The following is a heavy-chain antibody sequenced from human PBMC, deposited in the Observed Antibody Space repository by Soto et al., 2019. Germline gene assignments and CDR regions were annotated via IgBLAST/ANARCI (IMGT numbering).Heavy chain of an antibody. D-gene: IGHD3-10*01. CDR3: ARGLILWFGELSRRGGYYYYMDV. CDR2: INDSGNI. Sequence: QVQLQQWGAGRLKPSETLSLTCAVYGGSFSGYQWSWIRQTPGKGLEWIGEINDSGNINFNPSLKSRVTILLDTPKKQISLKLSSVTAADSAVYYCARGLILWFGELSRRGGYYYYMDVWGKGTKVTVSS. J-gene: IGHJ6*03. CDR1: GGSFSGYQ. V-gene: IGHV4-34*01.